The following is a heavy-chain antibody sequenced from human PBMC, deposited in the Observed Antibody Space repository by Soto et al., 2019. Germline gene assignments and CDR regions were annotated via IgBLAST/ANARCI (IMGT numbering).Heavy chain of an antibody. V-gene: IGHV2-5*02. D-gene: IGHD3-16*01. CDR2: IYWDDDK. J-gene: IGHJ3*02. Sequence: QITLKESGPTLVKPTQTLTLTCTFSGFSLSTSGVGVGWIRQPPGKALEWLALIYWDDDKRYSPSLKSRLTITKDTSKNQVVLTMTNMDPVDTATYYWAHRQIGVDTFDIWGQGTMVTVSS. CDR1: GFSLSTSGVG. CDR3: AHRQIGVDTFDI.